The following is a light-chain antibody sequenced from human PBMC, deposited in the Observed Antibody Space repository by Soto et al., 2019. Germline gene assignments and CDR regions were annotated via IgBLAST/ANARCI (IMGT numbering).Light chain of an antibody. CDR3: CSYAGSSSLDV. V-gene: IGLV2-11*01. CDR2: DVT. CDR1: SSDVGAYNF. J-gene: IGLJ1*01. Sequence: QSALTQPRSVSGPPGQSVTISCTGTSSDVGAYNFVSWYQQHPGKAPKLLINDVTKRPSGVPDRFSGSKSGNTASLTISGLQAEDEAEYYCCSYAGSSSLDVFGDGTKVTVL.